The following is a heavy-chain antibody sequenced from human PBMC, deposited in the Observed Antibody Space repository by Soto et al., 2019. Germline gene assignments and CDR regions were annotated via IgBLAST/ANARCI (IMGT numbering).Heavy chain of an antibody. J-gene: IGHJ6*02. CDR2: IHYSGAT. V-gene: IGHV4-59*11. Sequence: HVQLQESGPGLLEPSETLALACTVSGGSISSHYWNWIRQPPGKGLEWIGYIHYSGATGCNPALKSRVTVSVDTSKNQFFLRMNSVTAADTAVYYCVRALPDGYFGMDVWGQGTTVIVSS. CDR3: VRALPDGYFGMDV. CDR1: GGSISSHY.